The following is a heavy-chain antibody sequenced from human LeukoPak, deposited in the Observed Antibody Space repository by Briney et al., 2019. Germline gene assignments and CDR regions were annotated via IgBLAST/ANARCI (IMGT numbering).Heavy chain of an antibody. CDR3: ARFGGYYDSSAPYI. D-gene: IGHD3-22*01. J-gene: IGHJ3*02. V-gene: IGHV3-23*01. CDR1: GFTFSSYG. Sequence: GGSLRLSCAASGFTFSSYGMSWVRQAPGKGLEWVSAISGSGGSTYYADSVKGRFTISRDNAKNSLYLQMNSLRAEDTAVYYCARFGGYYDSSAPYIWGQGTMVTVSS. CDR2: ISGSGGST.